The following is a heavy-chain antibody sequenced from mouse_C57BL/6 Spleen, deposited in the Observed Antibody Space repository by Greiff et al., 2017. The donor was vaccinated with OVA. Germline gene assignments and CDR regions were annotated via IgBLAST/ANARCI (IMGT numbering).Heavy chain of an antibody. CDR3: TKGYDGYYGFAY. CDR2: IDPENGDT. Sequence: EVQLQESGAELVRPGASVKLSCTASGFNIKDDYMHWVKQRPEQGLEWIGWIDPENGDTEYASKFQGKATITADTSSNTAYLQLSSLTSEDTAVYYCTKGYDGYYGFAYWGQGTLVTVSA. CDR1: GFNIKDDY. J-gene: IGHJ3*01. V-gene: IGHV14-4*01. D-gene: IGHD2-3*01.